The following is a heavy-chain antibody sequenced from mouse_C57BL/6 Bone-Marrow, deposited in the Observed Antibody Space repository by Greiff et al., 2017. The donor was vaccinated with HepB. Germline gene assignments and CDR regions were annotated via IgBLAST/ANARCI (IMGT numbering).Heavy chain of an antibody. Sequence: VQLQQSGAELVRPGASVKLSCTASGFNIKDDYMHWVKQRPEQGLEWIGWIDPENGDTEYASKFQGKATITADTSSNTAYLQLSSLTSEDTAVYYCARMVLWSWYFDVWGTGTTVTVSP. CDR1: GFNIKDDY. CDR2: IDPENGDT. CDR3: ARMVLWSWYFDV. D-gene: IGHD1-1*02. J-gene: IGHJ1*03. V-gene: IGHV14-4*01.